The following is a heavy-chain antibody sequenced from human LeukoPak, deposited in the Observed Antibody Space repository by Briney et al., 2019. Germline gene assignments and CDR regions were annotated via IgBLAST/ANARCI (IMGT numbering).Heavy chain of an antibody. V-gene: IGHV3-21*01. CDR2: ISTMSNYI. J-gene: IGHJ5*02. D-gene: IGHD5-12*01. Sequence: KTGGSLRLSCAASGFDFSTYAINWVRQAPGKGLEWVSSISTMSNYIFYGDSVKGRFTISRDNAKNSVYLQMKSLRPEDTAVYYCSRDRLGGLDLWGQGTLVTVSS. CDR1: GFDFSTYA. CDR3: SRDRLGGLDL.